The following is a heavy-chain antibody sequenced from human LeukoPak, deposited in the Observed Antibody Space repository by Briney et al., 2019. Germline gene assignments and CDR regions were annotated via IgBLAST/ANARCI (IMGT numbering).Heavy chain of an antibody. D-gene: IGHD3-10*01. V-gene: IGHV1-2*06. CDR3: ASGRPIWFGESNYYYYMDV. J-gene: IGHJ6*03. CDR2: TNPNSGGT. Sequence: ASVKVSRKASGYTLTGYYMHWVRQAPGQGLEWMGRTNPNSGGTNYAQKFQGRVTMTRDTSISTAYMELSRLRSDDTAVYYCASGRPIWFGESNYYYYMDVWGKGTTVTVSS. CDR1: GYTLTGYY.